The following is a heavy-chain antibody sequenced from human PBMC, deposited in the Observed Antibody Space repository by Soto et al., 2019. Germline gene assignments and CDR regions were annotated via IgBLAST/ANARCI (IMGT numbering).Heavy chain of an antibody. J-gene: IGHJ4*02. V-gene: IGHV1-18*01. D-gene: IGHD1-26*01. CDR3: ARDEDLKWELPYYFDY. CDR1: GYTFTSYG. Sequence: APVKVSCKASGYTFTSYGISWVRQAPGQGLEWMGWISAYNGNTNYAQKLQGRVTMTTDTSTSTAYMELRSLRSDDTAVYYCARDEDLKWELPYYFDYWGQGTLVTVSS. CDR2: ISAYNGNT.